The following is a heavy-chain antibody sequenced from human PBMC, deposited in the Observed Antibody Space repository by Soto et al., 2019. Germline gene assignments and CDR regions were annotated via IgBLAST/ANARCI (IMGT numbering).Heavy chain of an antibody. V-gene: IGHV4-39*01. Sequence: SETLSLTCTVSGGFISSSNYYWGWLRQAPGKELEWIGSIFYSGSTYHSPSLKSRVTMSVDTSKTAFSLQMTHVTAADTAVYYCARHRLVSRYFDLWGRGTLVTVSS. D-gene: IGHD3-9*01. CDR2: IFYSGST. J-gene: IGHJ2*01. CDR3: ARHRLVSRYFDL. CDR1: GGFISSSNYY.